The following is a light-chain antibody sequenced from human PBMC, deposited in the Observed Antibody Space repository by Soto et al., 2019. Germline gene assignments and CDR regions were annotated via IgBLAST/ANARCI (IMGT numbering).Light chain of an antibody. J-gene: IGKJ2*01. CDR1: QDIRSY. CDR2: DTT. CDR3: QQYDFVPYT. Sequence: DIQMTQSPSSLSAFVGDRVTITCQASQDIRSYLNWYQQKPGKAPKLLIYDTTNLETGVPSNFSGRGSGTSFTFTISSLQPEDIATYYCQQYDFVPYTFDQGTKVEIK. V-gene: IGKV1-33*01.